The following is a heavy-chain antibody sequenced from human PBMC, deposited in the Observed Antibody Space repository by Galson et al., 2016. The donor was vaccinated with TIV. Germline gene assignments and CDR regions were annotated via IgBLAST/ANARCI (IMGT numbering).Heavy chain of an antibody. CDR3: ARADQRLGEVDAFDI. Sequence: SLRLSCAASGFTFSNYWMHWVRQAPGRGLVWVSRINSDGSTTTYADSVEGRFTLSRDNAKNTLYLQMSSLRADDTALYFCARADQRLGEVDAFDIWGQGTMVTVSS. D-gene: IGHD6-25*01. CDR2: INSDGSTT. CDR1: GFTFSNYW. V-gene: IGHV3-74*01. J-gene: IGHJ3*02.